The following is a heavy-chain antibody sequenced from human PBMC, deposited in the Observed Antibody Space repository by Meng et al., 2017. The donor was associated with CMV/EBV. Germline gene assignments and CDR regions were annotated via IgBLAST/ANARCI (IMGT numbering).Heavy chain of an antibody. CDR3: ARESGSGSYYILYGMDV. J-gene: IGHJ6*02. V-gene: IGHV1-46*01. CDR2: INPSGGST. D-gene: IGHD3-10*01. CDR1: GYTFTSYY. Sequence: ASVKVSCKASGYTFTSYYMHWVRQAPGQGLEWMGIINPSGGSTSYAQKFQGRVTMTRDTSTSTVYMKLSSLRSEDTAVYYCARESGSGSYYILYGMDVWGQGTTVTVSS.